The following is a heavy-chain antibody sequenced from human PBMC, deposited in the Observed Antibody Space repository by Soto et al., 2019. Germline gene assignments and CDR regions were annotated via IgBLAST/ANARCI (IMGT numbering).Heavy chain of an antibody. V-gene: IGHV4-59*01. J-gene: IGHJ6*02. D-gene: IGHD6-13*01. CDR1: VGSSSSYY. CDR2: IYYSGST. Sequence: SYTLSLTCTVSVGSSSSYYWSWIRQPPGKGLEWIGYIYYSGSTNYNPSLKSRVTISVDTSKNQFSLKLSSVTAADTAVYYCARDHSSWSPYYGMDVWGQGTTVTVAS. CDR3: ARDHSSWSPYYGMDV.